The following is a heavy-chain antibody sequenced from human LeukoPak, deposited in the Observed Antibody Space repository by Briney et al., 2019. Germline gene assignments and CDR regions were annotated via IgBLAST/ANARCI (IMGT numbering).Heavy chain of an antibody. D-gene: IGHD4-23*01. J-gene: IGHJ4*02. CDR1: GDSISSSSYY. V-gene: IGHV4-39*07. Sequence: PSETLSLTCTVSGDSISSSSYYWGWIRQPPGKGLEWIGSIYYSGSTYYNPSLKSRVTISVDTSKNQFSLKLSSVTAADTAVYYCARDYGGNSGYYFDYWGQGTLVTVSS. CDR2: IYYSGST. CDR3: ARDYGGNSGYYFDY.